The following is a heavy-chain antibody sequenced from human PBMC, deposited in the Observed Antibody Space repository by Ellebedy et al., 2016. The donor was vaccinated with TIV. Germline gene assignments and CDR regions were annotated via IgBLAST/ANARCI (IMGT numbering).Heavy chain of an antibody. CDR2: ISSNSGNK. V-gene: IGHV3-21*01. Sequence: GESLKISCAASGFTFSSYNMNWVRQAPGKGLEWVSSISSNSGNKYCADSVEGRFNIARDNARNSLYRQMNSLRAEDTAVYYCARNLHFAFDYWGRGTLVTVSS. CDR1: GFTFSSYN. J-gene: IGHJ4*02. CDR3: ARNLHFAFDY.